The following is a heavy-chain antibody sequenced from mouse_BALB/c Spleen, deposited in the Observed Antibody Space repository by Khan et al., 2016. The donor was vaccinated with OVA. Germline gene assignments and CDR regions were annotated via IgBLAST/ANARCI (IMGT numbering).Heavy chain of an antibody. CDR3: ARPYYGSAWFAY. D-gene: IGHD1-1*01. Sequence: VELVESGPGLVAPSQSLSITCTVSGFSLTNYGVHWVRQPPREGLVWLGVIWAGGSTNYNSAFMSRLSISKDNSKSQVFLKMNSLQTNDTAMYYCARPYYGSAWFAYWGQGTLVTVSA. CDR2: IWAGGST. CDR1: GFSLTNYG. J-gene: IGHJ3*01. V-gene: IGHV2-9*02.